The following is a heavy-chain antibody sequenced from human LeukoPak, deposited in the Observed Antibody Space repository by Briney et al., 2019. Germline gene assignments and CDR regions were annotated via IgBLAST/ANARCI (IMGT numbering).Heavy chain of an antibody. Sequence: SETLSLTCAVYGGSFSGYYWSWIRQPPGKGREWIGEINHSGSTNYNPSLKSRGTISVDTSKNQFSLKLSSLTAADTAVYYCARGRTLITIFGVVNPYYFDYWGQGTLVTVSS. V-gene: IGHV4-34*01. J-gene: IGHJ4*02. CDR2: INHSGST. D-gene: IGHD3-3*01. CDR1: GGSFSGYY. CDR3: ARGRTLITIFGVVNPYYFDY.